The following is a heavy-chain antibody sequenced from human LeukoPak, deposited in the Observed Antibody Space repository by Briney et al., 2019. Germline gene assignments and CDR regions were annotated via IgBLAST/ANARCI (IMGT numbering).Heavy chain of an antibody. J-gene: IGHJ3*02. CDR3: ARVVPTRLLWRPDAFDI. CDR2: IYYSGST. Sequence: SETLSLTCTVSGGSISRYYWSWIRQPPGKGLEWIGYIYYSGSTNYNPTLKSRVTISVDTSKNQFSLKLSSVTAADTAVYYCARVVPTRLLWRPDAFDIWGQGTMVTVSS. V-gene: IGHV4-59*01. CDR1: GGSISRYY. D-gene: IGHD2-2*01.